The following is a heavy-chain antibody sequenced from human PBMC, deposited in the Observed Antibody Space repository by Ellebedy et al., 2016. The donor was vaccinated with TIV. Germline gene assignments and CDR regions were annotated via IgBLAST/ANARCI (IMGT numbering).Heavy chain of an antibody. CDR3: ARRYVAGEIDY. Sequence: SETLSLXCTVSGGSISSYYWGWIRQPPGKGLEWIGSIYYSGSTYYNPSLKSRVTISVDTSKNQFSLKLSSVTAADTAVYYCARRYVAGEIDYWGQGTLVTVSS. J-gene: IGHJ4*02. D-gene: IGHD7-27*01. CDR1: GGSISSYY. V-gene: IGHV4-39*01. CDR2: IYYSGST.